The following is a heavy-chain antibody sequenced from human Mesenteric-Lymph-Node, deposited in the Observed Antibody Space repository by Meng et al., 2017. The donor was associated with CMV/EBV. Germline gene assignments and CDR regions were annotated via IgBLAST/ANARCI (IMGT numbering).Heavy chain of an antibody. Sequence: GESLKISCAASGFTFSSYSMNWVRQAPGKGLEWVSSISSSSSYIYYADSVKGRFTISRDNAKNSLYLQMNSLRAEDTAVYYCARDPRPCSSPSCYPPYHYYFMGVWGQGTTVTVSS. J-gene: IGHJ6*02. D-gene: IGHD2-2*01. V-gene: IGHV3-21*01. CDR2: ISSSSSYI. CDR1: GFTFSSYS. CDR3: ARDPRPCSSPSCYPPYHYYFMGV.